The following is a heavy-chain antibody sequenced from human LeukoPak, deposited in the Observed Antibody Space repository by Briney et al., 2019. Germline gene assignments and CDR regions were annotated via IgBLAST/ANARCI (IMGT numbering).Heavy chain of an antibody. V-gene: IGHV1-2*02. CDR2: ITPNSGGT. CDR1: GYTFTDYY. J-gene: IGHJ6*03. Sequence: ASMKVSCKASGYTFTDYYMHWVRQAPGQGLEWMGWITPNSGGTKYAQKFQGRVTMTRDTSISTVYMELSRLKSDDTAVYYCAREGESRSLEWSNYYMDVWGKGTTVTVSS. D-gene: IGHD3-3*01. CDR3: AREGESRSLEWSNYYMDV.